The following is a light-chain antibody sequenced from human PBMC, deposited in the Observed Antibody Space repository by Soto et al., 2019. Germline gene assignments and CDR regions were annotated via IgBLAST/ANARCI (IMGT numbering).Light chain of an antibody. Sequence: DIQMTQSPSSLSASVGDRVTITCRASQEISNHLAWFQQKPGKPPKSLIYDASSLQSGVPSKFSGSGSGTEFTLSISSLQPEYFATYYCQHDHNYPVTFGGGTKVEIK. CDR1: QEISNH. CDR2: DAS. V-gene: IGKV1-16*02. CDR3: QHDHNYPVT. J-gene: IGKJ4*01.